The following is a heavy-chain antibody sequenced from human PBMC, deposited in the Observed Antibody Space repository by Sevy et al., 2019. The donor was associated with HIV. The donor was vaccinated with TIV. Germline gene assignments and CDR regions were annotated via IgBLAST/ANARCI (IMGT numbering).Heavy chain of an antibody. CDR3: ARDRSLSGYNWFDP. V-gene: IGHV4-59*12. CDR2: IYYSGST. J-gene: IGHJ5*02. D-gene: IGHD1-26*01. CDR1: GGSISSYY. Sequence: SETLSLTCSVSGGSISSYYWTWIRQPPGKGLEWIANIYYSGSTNYNPSLKSRVTISVDRSKNQFSLKLSSVTAADTAVYYCARDRSLSGYNWFDPWGQGTLVTVSS.